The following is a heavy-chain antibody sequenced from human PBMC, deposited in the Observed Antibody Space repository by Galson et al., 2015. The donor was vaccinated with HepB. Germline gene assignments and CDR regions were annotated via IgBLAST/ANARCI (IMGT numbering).Heavy chain of an antibody. D-gene: IGHD3-16*02. CDR2: ISSSSSYI. CDR3: ARAGYDYVWGSYRYFVDY. V-gene: IGHV3-21*01. J-gene: IGHJ4*02. Sequence: LSCAASGFTFSSYSMNWVRQAPGKGLEWVSSISSSSSYIYYADSVKGRFTISRDNAKNTLYLQMNSLRAEDTAVYYCARAGYDYVWGSYRYFVDYWGQGTLVTVSS. CDR1: GFTFSSYS.